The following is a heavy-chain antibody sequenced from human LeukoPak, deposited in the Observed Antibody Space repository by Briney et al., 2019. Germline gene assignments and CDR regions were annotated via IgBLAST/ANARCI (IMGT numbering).Heavy chain of an antibody. CDR1: GGSIRSYY. D-gene: IGHD6-13*01. CDR3: ARVYYSNSYDYWYFDL. J-gene: IGHJ2*01. V-gene: IGHV4-59*01. CDR2: IYYSGST. Sequence: SETLSLTCTVSGGSIRSYYWSWIRQPPGKGLEWIAYIYYSGSTNYNPSLKSRVTISVDTSKNQFSLKLSSVTAAGTAVYYCARVYYSNSYDYWYFDLWGRGTLVTVSS.